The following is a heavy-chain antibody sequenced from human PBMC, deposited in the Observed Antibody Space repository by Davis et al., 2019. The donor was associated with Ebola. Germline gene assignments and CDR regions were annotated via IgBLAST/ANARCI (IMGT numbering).Heavy chain of an antibody. CDR1: GYTFTSYG. V-gene: IGHV1-18*04. D-gene: IGHD3-22*01. CDR3: ARHYYDSSGYYEFDY. J-gene: IGHJ4*02. Sequence: AASVKVSCKASGYTFTSYGISWVRQAPGQGLEWMGWISAYNGNTNYAQKFQGRVTMTRDTSTSTVYMELSSLRSEDTAVYYCARHYYDSSGYYEFDYWGQGTLVTVSS. CDR2: ISAYNGNT.